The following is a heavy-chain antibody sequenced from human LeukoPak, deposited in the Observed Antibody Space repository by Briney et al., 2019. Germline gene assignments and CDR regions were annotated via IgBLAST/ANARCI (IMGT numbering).Heavy chain of an antibody. Sequence: SETLSLTRTVSCGSISSSSYYWGWIRQPPGKGLEWIGSIYYSGSTYYNPSLKSRVTISVDTSKNQFSLKLSSVTAADTAVYYCARQSLLWFGELFYGYFDYWGQGTLVTVSS. J-gene: IGHJ4*02. CDR1: CGSISSSSYY. CDR2: IYYSGST. V-gene: IGHV4-39*01. D-gene: IGHD3-10*01. CDR3: ARQSLLWFGELFYGYFDY.